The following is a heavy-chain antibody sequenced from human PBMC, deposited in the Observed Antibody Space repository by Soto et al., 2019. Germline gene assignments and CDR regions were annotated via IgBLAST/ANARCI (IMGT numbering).Heavy chain of an antibody. D-gene: IGHD4-17*01. J-gene: IGHJ5*02. V-gene: IGHV3-21*04. Sequence: GSVMLSCVASGFTFRAYGMICVLQAPGQGLEWVASITTSNTYIYYTRSVEGRFTISRDDAKNYLHLQMNSLRAEDTAVYYCARDLSTDWFDPWGPGTLVTGSS. CDR1: GFTFRAYG. CDR3: ARDLSTDWFDP. CDR2: ITTSNTYI.